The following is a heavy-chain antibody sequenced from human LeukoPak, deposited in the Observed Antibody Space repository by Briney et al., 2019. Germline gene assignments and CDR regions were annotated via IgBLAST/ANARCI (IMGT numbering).Heavy chain of an antibody. D-gene: IGHD5-18*01. V-gene: IGHV1-2*02. J-gene: IGHJ4*02. Sequence: ASVKASFKASGYTFTGYYMHWVRQAPGQGLEWMGWINPNSGGTNYTQKFQGRVTMTRDTSISTAYMELSRLRSDDTAVYYCARGYSYGLRTYYFDYWGQGTLVTVSS. CDR3: ARGYSYGLRTYYFDY. CDR2: INPNSGGT. CDR1: GYTFTGYY.